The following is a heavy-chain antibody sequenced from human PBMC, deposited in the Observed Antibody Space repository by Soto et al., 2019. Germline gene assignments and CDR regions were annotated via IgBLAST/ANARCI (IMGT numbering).Heavy chain of an antibody. CDR1: GYTFTNFG. V-gene: IGHV1-18*01. CDR2: ISAYNGNT. CDR3: ARGGTPIEY. J-gene: IGHJ4*02. Sequence: QVQLVQSGAEVKKPGASVKVSCKASGYTFTNFGISWVRQASGQGLEWMGWISAYNGNTNYAQKFQGRVTMTQDTTTSTADMEVRSLRFDGTAVDYCARGGTPIEYWGQGTLVTVSS. D-gene: IGHD3-16*01.